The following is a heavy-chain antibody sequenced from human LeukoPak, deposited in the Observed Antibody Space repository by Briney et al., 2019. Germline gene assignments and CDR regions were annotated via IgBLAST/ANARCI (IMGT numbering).Heavy chain of an antibody. V-gene: IGHV3-33*01. D-gene: IGHD3-10*01. CDR3: ARDHPYGSGSYYPYGMDV. CDR2: IWYDGSNK. Sequence: GGSLRPSCAASGFTFSSYGMHWVRQAPGKGLEWVAVIWYDGSNKYYADSVKGRFTISRDNSKNTLYLQMDSLRAEDTAVYYCARDHPYGSGSYYPYGMDVWGQGTTVTVSS. CDR1: GFTFSSYG. J-gene: IGHJ6*02.